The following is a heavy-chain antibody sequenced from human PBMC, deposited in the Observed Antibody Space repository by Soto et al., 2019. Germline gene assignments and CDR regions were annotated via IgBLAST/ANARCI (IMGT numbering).Heavy chain of an antibody. CDR2: IIPIFGTA. CDR3: ARDPSAYYDSSGPYYYYGMDV. Sequence: ASVKVSCKASGGTFSSYAISWVRQAPGQGLEWMGGIIPIFGTANYAQKFQGRVTITADESTSTAYMELSSLRSEDTAVYYCARDPSAYYDSSGPYYYYGMDVWGQGTTVTVSS. D-gene: IGHD3-22*01. CDR1: GGTFSSYA. J-gene: IGHJ6*02. V-gene: IGHV1-69*13.